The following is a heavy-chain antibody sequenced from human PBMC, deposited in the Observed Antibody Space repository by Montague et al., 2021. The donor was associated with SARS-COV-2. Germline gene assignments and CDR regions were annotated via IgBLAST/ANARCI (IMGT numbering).Heavy chain of an antibody. Sequence: SLRLSCAASGFDFGSNEMNWVRQAPGKGLEWVSYIGASGIPIRYADSVRGRFTISRDNGKISLSLQMNSLRAEDTAIYYCASSLSGWAHSFDIWGQGRMVIVSS. V-gene: IGHV3-48*03. CDR1: GFDFGSNE. J-gene: IGHJ3*02. CDR3: ASSLSGWAHSFDI. D-gene: IGHD6-19*01. CDR2: IGASGIPI.